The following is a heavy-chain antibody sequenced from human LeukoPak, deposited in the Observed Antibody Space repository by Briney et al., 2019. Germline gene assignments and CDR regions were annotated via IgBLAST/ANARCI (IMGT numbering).Heavy chain of an antibody. V-gene: IGHV4-39*01. CDR1: GGSISNSSYY. D-gene: IGHD1-26*01. CDR2: IYYSGST. J-gene: IGHJ1*01. Sequence: PSETLSLTCTVSGGSISNSSYYWGWIRQPPGKGLEWIGSIYYSGSTYYNPSLRSRVTISVDTSKNQFSLKLSSVTAADTAVYYCARHARGSYSAEYFQHWGQGTLVTVSS. CDR3: ARHARGSYSAEYFQH.